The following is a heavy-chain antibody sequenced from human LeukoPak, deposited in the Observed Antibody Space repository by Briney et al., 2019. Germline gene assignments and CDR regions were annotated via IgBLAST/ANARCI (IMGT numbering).Heavy chain of an antibody. CDR3: ARVGIVGNFDY. D-gene: IGHD1-26*01. CDR2: ISSSGSTI. V-gene: IGHV3-48*03. Sequence: GGSLRLSCAASGFTFSSYEMNWVRQAPGKGLEWVSYISSSGSTIYYADSVKGRFTISRDNAKNSLYLQMNSLRAEDTAVYYCARVGIVGNFDYWGQGTLVTVSS. CDR1: GFTFSSYE. J-gene: IGHJ4*02.